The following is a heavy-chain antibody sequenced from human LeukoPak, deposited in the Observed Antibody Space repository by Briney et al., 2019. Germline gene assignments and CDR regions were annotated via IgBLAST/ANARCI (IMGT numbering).Heavy chain of an antibody. D-gene: IGHD6-6*01. CDR3: ARSSYSSSSSV. V-gene: IGHV3-7*03. J-gene: IGHJ3*01. CDR1: GFTFSGFW. CDR2: INSDGSEG. Sequence: GGSLRLSCAVSGFTFSGFWMSWSRQAPGKGPEWVASINSDGSEGYYADVVKGRFTISRDNAKNSLYLQINSLRAEDTAVYYCARSSYSSSSSVWGQGTMVTVSS.